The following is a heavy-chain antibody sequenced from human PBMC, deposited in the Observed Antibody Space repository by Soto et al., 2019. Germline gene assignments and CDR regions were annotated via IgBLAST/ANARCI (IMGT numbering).Heavy chain of an antibody. Sequence: PSETLCLTYTVSGAYMRNDYYYWSWVRQNPGKDLEWIGHMHHSGRTHYNPSLKSRVAISVDTSKNQFSLYLNSVTAADTAVYYCARWVEVSLDYFDSWGQGTPVTVSS. CDR1: GAYMRNDYYY. CDR3: ARWVEVSLDYFDS. V-gene: IGHV4-31*03. J-gene: IGHJ4*02. D-gene: IGHD2-15*01. CDR2: MHHSGRT.